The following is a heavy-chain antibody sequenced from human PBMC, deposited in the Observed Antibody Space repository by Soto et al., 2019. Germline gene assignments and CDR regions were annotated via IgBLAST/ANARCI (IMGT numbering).Heavy chain of an antibody. CDR2: IIPILGIA. V-gene: IGHV1-69*02. CDR1: GGTFSSYT. Sequence: QVQLVQSGAEVKKPGSSVKVSCKASGGTFSSYTISWVRQAPGQGLEWMGRIIPILGIANYAQKFQGRVTITADKSTSTAYMELSSLRSEDTAVYYCEGTSLECGDWFDPWGQGTLVTVSS. CDR3: EGTSLECGDWFDP. D-gene: IGHD1-1*01. J-gene: IGHJ5*02.